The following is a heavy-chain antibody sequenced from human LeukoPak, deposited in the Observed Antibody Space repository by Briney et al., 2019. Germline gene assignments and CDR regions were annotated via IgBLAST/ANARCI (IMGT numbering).Heavy chain of an antibody. CDR1: GGSFSGYY. J-gene: IGHJ4*02. CDR3: ARGVVRVKFDY. D-gene: IGHD3-10*01. V-gene: IGHV4-34*01. CDR2: INHSGST. Sequence: SETLSLTCAVYGGSFSGYYWSWIRQPPGKGLEWIGEINHSGSTNYNPSLESRVTISVDTSKNQFSLKLSSVTAADTAVYYCARGVVRVKFDYWGQGTLVTVSS.